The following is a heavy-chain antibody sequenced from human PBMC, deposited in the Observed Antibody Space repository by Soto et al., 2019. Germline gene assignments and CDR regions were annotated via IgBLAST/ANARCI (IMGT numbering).Heavy chain of an antibody. V-gene: IGHV5-51*01. Sequence: GEALKISCKGSGYRFTSYWIAWVRQMPGKGLEWMGIIYPGDSDARFSPSFQGQVTISVDKSISTAYLQWSSLKASDTAIYYCARQLGHDYINNWVEPWGQGTLVTVSS. CDR1: GYRFTSYW. CDR3: ARQLGHDYINNWVEP. CDR2: IYPGDSDA. D-gene: IGHD4-4*01. J-gene: IGHJ5*02.